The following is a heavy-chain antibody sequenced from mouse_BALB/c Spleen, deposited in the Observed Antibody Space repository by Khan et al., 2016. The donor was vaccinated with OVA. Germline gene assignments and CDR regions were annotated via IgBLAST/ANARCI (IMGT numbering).Heavy chain of an antibody. D-gene: IGHD1-2*01. V-gene: IGHV1-77*01. CDR1: GYTFTDFY. J-gene: IGHJ3*01. Sequence: QVRLQQSGTELARPGASVNLSCKASGYTFTDFYINWVKQRSGQGLEWIGEISPGSGDTYYNEKFKGQATLTADKSSSTAYMQLSSLTSEASAVYFCARRNYFGYTFAYWGQGTLVTVSA. CDR3: ARRNYFGYTFAY. CDR2: ISPGSGDT.